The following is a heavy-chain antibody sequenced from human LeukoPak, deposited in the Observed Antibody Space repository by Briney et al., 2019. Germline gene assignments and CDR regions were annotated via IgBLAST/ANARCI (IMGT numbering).Heavy chain of an antibody. Sequence: ASVKVSCKASGYSFTSYYMQWLRQAPGRGLEWMGIINPSVGSTTYAQNFQGRVTMTRYTSTSSVYMELSSLRSEDTAVYYCARDNTAVAGRVIDYWGQGTLVTVSS. CDR2: INPSVGST. CDR1: GYSFTSYY. J-gene: IGHJ4*02. D-gene: IGHD6-19*01. V-gene: IGHV1-46*01. CDR3: ARDNTAVAGRVIDY.